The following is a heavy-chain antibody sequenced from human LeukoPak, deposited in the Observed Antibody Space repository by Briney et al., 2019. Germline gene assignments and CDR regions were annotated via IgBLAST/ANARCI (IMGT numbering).Heavy chain of an antibody. CDR1: GFTFSSYG. CDR2: IRYDGSNK. V-gene: IGHV3-30*02. J-gene: IGHJ6*02. CDR3: AKVFRALAAAGTRSYYYYYGMDV. Sequence: KTGGSLRLSCAASGFTFSSYGMHWVRQAPGKGLEWVAFIRYDGSNKYYADSVKGRFTISRDNSKNTLYLQMNSLRAEDTAVYYCAKVFRALAAAGTRSYYYYYGMDVWGQGTTVTVSS. D-gene: IGHD6-13*01.